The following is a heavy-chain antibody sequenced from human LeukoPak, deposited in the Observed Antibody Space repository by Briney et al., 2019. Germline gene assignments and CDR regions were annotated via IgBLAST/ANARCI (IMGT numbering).Heavy chain of an antibody. D-gene: IGHD3-3*01. CDR1: GGSISSSNYY. CDR2: IYYSGGT. J-gene: IGHJ3*02. CDR3: ARDNRVEYYDFWSGYYGPPANAFDI. Sequence: SETLSLTCTVSGGSISSSNYYWGWVRQPPGKGLEWIGSIYYSGGTYYNPSLKSRVTISVDTSKNQFSLKLTSVTAADTAVYDCARDNRVEYYDFWSGYYGPPANAFDIWGQGTMVTVSS. V-gene: IGHV4-39*07.